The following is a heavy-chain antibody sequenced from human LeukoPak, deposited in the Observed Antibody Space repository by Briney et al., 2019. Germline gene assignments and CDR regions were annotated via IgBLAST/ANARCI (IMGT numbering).Heavy chain of an antibody. D-gene: IGHD3-10*01. CDR1: GYSISSGYY. V-gene: IGHV4-38-2*01. J-gene: IGHJ4*02. CDR2: IYHSGST. Sequence: PSETLSLTCAVSGYSISSGYYWGWIQQPPGQGLEWIGSIYHSGSTYYNPSLKSRVTISVDTSKNQFSLKLSSVTAADTAVYYCARTSSMVRGVIGGFLRYWGQGTLVTVSS. CDR3: ARTSSMVRGVIGGFLRY.